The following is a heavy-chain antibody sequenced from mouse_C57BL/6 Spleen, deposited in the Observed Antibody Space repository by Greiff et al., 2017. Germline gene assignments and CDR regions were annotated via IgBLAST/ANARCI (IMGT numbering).Heavy chain of an antibody. D-gene: IGHD1-1*01. CDR1: GFNIKDYY. V-gene: IGHV14-2*01. CDR3: ARHYYGSSYWYFDF. Sequence: VQLQQSGAELVKPGASVKLSCTASGFNIKDYYMHWVKQRTEQGLEWIGRIDPEDGETKYAPKFQGKATIPADTSSNNAYLQLSSLTSEYTSVYYCARHYYGSSYWYFDFWGTGTTVTVSS. J-gene: IGHJ1*03. CDR2: IDPEDGET.